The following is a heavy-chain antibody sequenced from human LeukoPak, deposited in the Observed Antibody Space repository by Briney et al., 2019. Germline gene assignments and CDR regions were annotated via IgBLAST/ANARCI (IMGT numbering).Heavy chain of an antibody. J-gene: IGHJ3*01. CDR2: VSYRGST. CDR3: ARPYSSNWYDAFHF. V-gene: IGHV4-59*01. Sequence: SETLSLTCTVSGGSISSYYWSWIRQPPGKGLEWIGYVSYRGSTNYNPSLKSRVTISVDTSKNQFSLKLSSVTAADTAVYYCARPYSSNWYDAFHFWGQGTMVTVSS. D-gene: IGHD6-13*01. CDR1: GGSISSYY.